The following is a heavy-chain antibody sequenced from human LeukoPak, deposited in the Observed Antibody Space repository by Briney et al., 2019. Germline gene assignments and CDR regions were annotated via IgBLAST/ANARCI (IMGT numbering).Heavy chain of an antibody. J-gene: IGHJ3*02. CDR3: AKASEQWLTRNAFDI. CDR1: GFTFSSYG. D-gene: IGHD6-19*01. CDR2: ISYDGSNK. V-gene: IGHV3-30*18. Sequence: PGRSLRLSCAASGFTFSSYGMHWVRQAPGKGLEWVAVISYDGSNKYYADSVKGRFTISRDNSKNTLYLQMNSLRAEDTAVYYCAKASEQWLTRNAFDIWGQGTMVTVSS.